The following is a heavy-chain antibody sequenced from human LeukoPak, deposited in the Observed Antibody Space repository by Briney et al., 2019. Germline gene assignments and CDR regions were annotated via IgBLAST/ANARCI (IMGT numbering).Heavy chain of an antibody. CDR3: VRPRETAAACEAFRY. CDR2: INSDGSAT. J-gene: IGHJ4*02. D-gene: IGHD6-25*01. V-gene: IGHV3-64D*06. CDR1: GFTFSDSA. Sequence: GGSLRFSCAASGFTFSDSAMHWVRQAPGKGLEYVSAINSDGSATYYAASVRGRFTISRDNFKNTLYLQMSSLRDEDTAVYYCVRPRETAAACEAFRYWGQGTLVTVSS.